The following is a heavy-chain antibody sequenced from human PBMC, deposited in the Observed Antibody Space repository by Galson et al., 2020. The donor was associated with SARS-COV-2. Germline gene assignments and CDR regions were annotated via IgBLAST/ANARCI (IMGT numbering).Heavy chain of an antibody. J-gene: IGHJ4*02. V-gene: IGHV4-39*01. CDR1: GGSISSSSFY. CDR2: IYYSGST. CDR3: ARLPEVIYNYFDY. D-gene: IGHD2-21*01. Sequence: SETLSLTCTVSGGSISSSSFYWGWIRQPPGKGLEWIGSIYYSGSTYYNPSLKSRVTISVDTSKNQFSLKLSSVTAADTAVYYCARLPEVIYNYFDYWGQGTLVTVSS.